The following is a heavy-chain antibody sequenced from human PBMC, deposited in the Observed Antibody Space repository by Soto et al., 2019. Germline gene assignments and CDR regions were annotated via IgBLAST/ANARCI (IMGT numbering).Heavy chain of an antibody. V-gene: IGHV4-31*03. CDR1: GGSISSGGYY. CDR2: IYYSGST. CDR3: ARALSGYDSGGYGMDV. Sequence: SETLSLTCTVSGGSISSGGYYWSWIRQHPGKGLEWIGYIYYSGSTYYNPSLKSRVTISVDTSKNQFSLKLSSVTAADTAVYYCARALSGYDSGGYGMDVWGQGTTVTVSS. J-gene: IGHJ6*02. D-gene: IGHD5-12*01.